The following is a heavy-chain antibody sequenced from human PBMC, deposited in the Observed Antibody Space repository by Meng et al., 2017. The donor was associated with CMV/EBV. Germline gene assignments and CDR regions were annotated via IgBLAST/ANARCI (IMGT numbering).Heavy chain of an antibody. Sequence: GGSLRLSCAASGFTFSSYSMNWVRQAPGKGLEWVSSISSSGRYIYYADAMKGRFTISRENAMNSLYLQMNSLRAEDMAVYYCAREKGATLDYWGQGALVTVSS. D-gene: IGHD1-26*01. CDR3: AREKGATLDY. CDR2: ISSSGRYI. J-gene: IGHJ4*02. V-gene: IGHV3-21*01. CDR1: GFTFSSYS.